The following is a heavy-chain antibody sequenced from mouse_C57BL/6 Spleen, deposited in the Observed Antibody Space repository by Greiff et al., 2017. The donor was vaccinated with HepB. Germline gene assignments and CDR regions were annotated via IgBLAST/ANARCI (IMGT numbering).Heavy chain of an antibody. J-gene: IGHJ4*01. CDR1: GFTFSDYG. CDR3: ARRRDYYGNCDEAMDY. D-gene: IGHD1-1*01. CDR2: ISSCSSTI. Sequence: EVKLMESGGGLVKPGGSLKLSCAASGFTFSDYGMHWVRQAPEKGLEWVAYISSCSSTIYYADTVKGRFTISRDNAQNTLFLQMTSLRSEDSAMYYCARRRDYYGNCDEAMDYWGQGTSVTVSS. V-gene: IGHV5-17*01.